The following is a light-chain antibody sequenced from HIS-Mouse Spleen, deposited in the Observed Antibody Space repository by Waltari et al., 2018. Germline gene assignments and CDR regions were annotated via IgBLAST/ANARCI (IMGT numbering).Light chain of an antibody. V-gene: IGLV3-10*01. J-gene: IGLJ2*01. CDR3: YSTDSSGNHRV. CDR1: ALPKKY. Sequence: SYELTQPPSVSVSPGQTSRITCSGDALPKKYAYWYQQKSGQAPVLVIYDDSKRPSGIPERFFGSSSGTMATLTISGAQVEDEADYYCYSTDSSGNHRVFGGGTKLTVL. CDR2: DDS.